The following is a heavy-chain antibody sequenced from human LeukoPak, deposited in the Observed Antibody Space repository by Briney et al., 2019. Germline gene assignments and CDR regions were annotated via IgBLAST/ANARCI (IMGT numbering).Heavy chain of an antibody. Sequence: GGSLRLSCAASGFTFSSYAMSWVRQAPGKGLEWVSAISGSGGSTYYADSVKGRFTISRDNSKNTLYLQMNSLRAEDTAVYYCAKDLSYYDFWSGYYLDYWGQGPLVTVSS. J-gene: IGHJ4*02. CDR1: GFTFSSYA. CDR3: AKDLSYYDFWSGYYLDY. CDR2: ISGSGGST. D-gene: IGHD3-3*01. V-gene: IGHV3-23*01.